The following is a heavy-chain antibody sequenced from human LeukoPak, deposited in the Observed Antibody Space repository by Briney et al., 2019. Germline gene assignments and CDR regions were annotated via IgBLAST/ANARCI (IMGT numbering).Heavy chain of an antibody. D-gene: IGHD3-9*01. CDR3: ARDTHVEHFDWLVDY. J-gene: IGHJ4*02. Sequence: PGGSLRLSCAASGFTFSDYYMSWIRQAPGKGLEWVSYISSSGSTIYYADSVKGRFTISRDNAKNSLYLQMNSLRAEDTAVYYCARDTHVEHFDWLVDYWGQGTLVTVSS. CDR2: ISSSGSTI. CDR1: GFTFSDYY. V-gene: IGHV3-11*01.